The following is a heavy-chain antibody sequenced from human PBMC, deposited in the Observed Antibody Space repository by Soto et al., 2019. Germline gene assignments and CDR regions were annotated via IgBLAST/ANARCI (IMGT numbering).Heavy chain of an antibody. CDR3: ARSSGRIRYYYGMDV. CDR1: GYSFTSYW. Sequence: GESLKISCKGSGYSFTSYWIGWVRQMPGKGLEWMGIIYPGDSDTRYSPSFQGQVTISADKSISTAYLQWSSLKASDTAMYYCARSSGRIRYYYGMDVWGQGTTVTVSS. J-gene: IGHJ6*02. V-gene: IGHV5-51*01. D-gene: IGHD2-21*01. CDR2: IYPGDSDT.